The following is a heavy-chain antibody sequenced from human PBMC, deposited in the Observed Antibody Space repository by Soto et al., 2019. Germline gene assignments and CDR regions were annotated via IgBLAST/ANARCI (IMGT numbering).Heavy chain of an antibody. D-gene: IGHD3-10*01. Sequence: GGSLRLSCAASGFTFGDYAMHWVRQVPGKGLEWVSGFKWNSGDVGYADSVKGRFTISRDNAKNSLYLQMNSLRPEDTAVYYCDKDRSSGSPYYGIDFWGQGTMVTVYS. CDR3: DKDRSSGSPYYGIDF. J-gene: IGHJ6*02. V-gene: IGHV3-9*01. CDR2: FKWNSGDV. CDR1: GFTFGDYA.